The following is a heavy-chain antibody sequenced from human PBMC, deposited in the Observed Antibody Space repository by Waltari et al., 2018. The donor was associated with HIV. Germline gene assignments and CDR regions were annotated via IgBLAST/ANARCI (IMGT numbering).Heavy chain of an antibody. CDR3: ARDLWEGDPMDFDI. D-gene: IGHD1-26*01. J-gene: IGHJ3*02. V-gene: IGHV3-66*02. CDR1: GFTVSSNY. Sequence: EVQLVESGGGLVQPGGSLRLSCAASGFTVSSNYMSWVRQAPGKGLEWVSVIYSGGSTYYADSVKGRFTISRDNSKNTLYLQMNSLRAEDTAVYYCARDLWEGDPMDFDIWGQGTMVTVSS. CDR2: IYSGGST.